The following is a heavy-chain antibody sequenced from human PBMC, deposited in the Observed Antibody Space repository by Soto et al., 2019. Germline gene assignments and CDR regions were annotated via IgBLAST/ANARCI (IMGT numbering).Heavy chain of an antibody. J-gene: IGHJ5*02. CDR1: GFNFNTFA. D-gene: IGHD1-1*01. V-gene: IGHV3-23*01. Sequence: GGSLRLSCAASGFNFNTFAMSWIRQAPGKGLEWVSHISSSGGSRDYADSVRGRFTISRDNSKNILFLQMNSLRVDDTAIYYCAKDPPSPWTANCVDPWDKGTLVTVSS. CDR2: ISSSGGSR. CDR3: AKDPPSPWTANCVDP.